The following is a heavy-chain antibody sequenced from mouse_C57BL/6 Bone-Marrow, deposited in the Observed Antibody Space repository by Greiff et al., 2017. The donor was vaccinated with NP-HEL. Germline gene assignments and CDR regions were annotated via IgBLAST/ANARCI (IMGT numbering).Heavy chain of an antibody. V-gene: IGHV14-4*01. D-gene: IGHD2-5*01. CDR2: IDPENGDI. Sequence: EVQLQQSGAELVRPGASVKLSCTASGFNIKDDYMHWVKQRPEQGLEWIGWIDPENGDIEYASKFQGKATITADTSSNTAYLQLSSLTSEDTAVYYCTYYSNYDYWGQGTTLTVSS. CDR1: GFNIKDDY. CDR3: TYYSNYDY. J-gene: IGHJ2*01.